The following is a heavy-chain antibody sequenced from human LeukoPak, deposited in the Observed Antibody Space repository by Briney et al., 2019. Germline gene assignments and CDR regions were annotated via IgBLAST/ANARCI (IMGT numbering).Heavy chain of an antibody. J-gene: IGHJ3*02. CDR1: GFTFSDYY. CDR2: ISSSSSYT. Sequence: GGSLRLFCAASGFTFSDYYMSWIRQAPGKGLEWVSYISSSSSYTNYADSVKGRFTISRDNAKNSLYLQMNSLRAEDTAVYYCARDLVPSDAFDIWGQGTMVTVSS. D-gene: IGHD2-8*02. V-gene: IGHV3-11*06. CDR3: ARDLVPSDAFDI.